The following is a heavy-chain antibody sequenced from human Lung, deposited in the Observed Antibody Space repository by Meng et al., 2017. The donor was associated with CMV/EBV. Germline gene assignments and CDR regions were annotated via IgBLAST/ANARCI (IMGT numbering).Heavy chain of an antibody. Sequence: GGSLRLXCKGSGYSFTSYWIGWVRQMPGKGLEWMGIIYPGDSDTRYSPSFQGQVTISADKSISTAYLQWSSLKASDTAMYYCARPGTYSSGWYAYWGQGTXVTVSS. D-gene: IGHD6-19*01. CDR1: GYSFTSYW. CDR2: IYPGDSDT. V-gene: IGHV5-51*01. CDR3: ARPGTYSSGWYAY. J-gene: IGHJ4*02.